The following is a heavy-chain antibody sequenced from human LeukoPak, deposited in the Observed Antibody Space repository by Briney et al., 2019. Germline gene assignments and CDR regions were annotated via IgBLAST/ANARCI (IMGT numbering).Heavy chain of an antibody. Sequence: SETLSLTCAVSGYSISSGYYWGWIRQPPGKGLEWIGSIYHSGSTYYNPSLKSRVTISVDTSKNQFSLKLSSVTAADTAVYYCASALSTAMVTPYSYWGPRTLVTVSS. CDR3: ASALSTAMVTPYSY. V-gene: IGHV4-38-2*01. J-gene: IGHJ4*02. CDR2: IYHSGST. D-gene: IGHD5-18*01. CDR1: GYSISSGYY.